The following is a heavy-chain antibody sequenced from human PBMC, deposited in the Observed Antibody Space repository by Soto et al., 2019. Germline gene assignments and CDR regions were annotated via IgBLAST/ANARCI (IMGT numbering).Heavy chain of an antibody. CDR3: ARDRAPHVALGVEFDP. D-gene: IGHD2-15*01. V-gene: IGHV1-18*01. J-gene: IGHJ5*02. CDR1: GYTFTSYG. Sequence: ASVKVSCKASGYTFTSYGISWVRQAPGQGLEWMGWISAYNGNTNYAQKLQGRVTMTTDTSTSTAYMELRSLRSDDTAVYYCARDRAPHVALGVEFDPWGQGTLVTVSS. CDR2: ISAYNGNT.